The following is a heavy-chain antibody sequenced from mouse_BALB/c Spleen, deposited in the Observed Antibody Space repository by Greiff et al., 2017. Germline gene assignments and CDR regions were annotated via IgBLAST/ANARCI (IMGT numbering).Heavy chain of an antibody. CDR1: GFSLTSYG. CDR2: IWAGGST. CDR3: ARDSALLRPFAY. J-gene: IGHJ3*01. V-gene: IGHV2-9*02. D-gene: IGHD1-2*01. Sequence: VKVVESGPGLVAPSQSLSITCTVSGFSLTSYGVHWVRQPPGKGLEWLGVIWAGGSTNYNSALMSRLSISKDNSKSQVFLKMNSLQTDDTAMYYCARDSALLRPFAYWGQGTLVTVSA.